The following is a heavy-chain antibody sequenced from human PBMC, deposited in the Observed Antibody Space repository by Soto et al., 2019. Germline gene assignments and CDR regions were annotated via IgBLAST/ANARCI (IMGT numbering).Heavy chain of an antibody. Sequence: PGGSLRLSCSASRFTFGGYAMGWVRQAPGKGLEWVSGITGNAANTVYADSVKGRFTISRDNSKNALYLQLNSLRAEDTAVYFCAKAARDCGGDCYSSYFDSWGQGALVTVSS. CDR3: AKAARDCGGDCYSSYFDS. CDR1: RFTFGGYA. V-gene: IGHV3-23*01. J-gene: IGHJ4*02. D-gene: IGHD2-21*02. CDR2: ITGNAANT.